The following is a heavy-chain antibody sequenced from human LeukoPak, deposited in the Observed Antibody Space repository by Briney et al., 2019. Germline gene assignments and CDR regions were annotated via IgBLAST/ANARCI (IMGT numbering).Heavy chain of an antibody. J-gene: IGHJ5*02. CDR3: ARDPYCSSSSCYTNWFDP. Sequence: SETLSLTCTVSGGSISSYYWSWIRQPAGKGLEWIGRIYTSGSTNYNPSLKSRVTTSVGTSKNQFSLKLSSVTAADTAVYYCARDPYCSSSSCYTNWFDPWGQGTLVTVSS. D-gene: IGHD2-2*02. V-gene: IGHV4-4*07. CDR1: GGSISSYY. CDR2: IYTSGST.